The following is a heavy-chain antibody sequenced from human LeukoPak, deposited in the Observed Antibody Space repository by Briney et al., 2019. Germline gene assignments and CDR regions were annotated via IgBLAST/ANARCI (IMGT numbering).Heavy chain of an antibody. Sequence: PSETLSLTCTVSGGSISSYYWSWIRQPPGKGLEWIGYIYTSGSTNYNPSLKSRVTISVDTSKNQFSPKLSSVTAADAAVYYCARRRRSYYMDVWGKGTTVTVSS. V-gene: IGHV4-4*09. CDR2: IYTSGST. CDR1: GGSISSYY. J-gene: IGHJ6*03. CDR3: ARRRRSYYMDV.